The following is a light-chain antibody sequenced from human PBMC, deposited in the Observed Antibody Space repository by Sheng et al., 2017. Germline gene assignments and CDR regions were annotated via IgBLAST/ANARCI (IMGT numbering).Light chain of an antibody. CDR2: SAS. Sequence: DIHMTQSPSSLSASVGDRVTITCRASQSISSYLNWYQQKPGKAPNLLIYSASTLQSGVPSRFSGSGFGTDFTLRISRVEPEDVGVYFCMQALQTPFSFGQGTNLEIK. J-gene: IGKJ2*03. CDR3: MQALQTPFS. V-gene: IGKV1-39*01. CDR1: QSISSY.